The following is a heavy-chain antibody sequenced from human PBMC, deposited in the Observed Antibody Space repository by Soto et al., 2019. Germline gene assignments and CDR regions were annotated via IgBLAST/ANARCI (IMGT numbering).Heavy chain of an antibody. V-gene: IGHV1-18*01. CDR1: GYTFTSYG. CDR2: ISAYNGNT. Sequence: SSVKVSCKASGYTFTSYGISWVRQAPGQGLEWMGWISAYNGNTNYAQKLQGRVTMTTDTSTSTAYMELRSLRSDDTSLYYGARVPFLEWLDYGMDVWGQGTTVTVSS. CDR3: ARVPFLEWLDYGMDV. D-gene: IGHD3-3*02. J-gene: IGHJ6*02.